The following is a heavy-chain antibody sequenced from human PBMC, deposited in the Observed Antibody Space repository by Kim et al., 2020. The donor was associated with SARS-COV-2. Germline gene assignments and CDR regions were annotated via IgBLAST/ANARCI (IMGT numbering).Heavy chain of an antibody. V-gene: IGHV4-59*01. CDR2: IYYSGST. Sequence: SETLSLTCTVSGGSISSYYWSWIRQPPGKGLEWIGYIYYSGSTNYNPSLKSRVTISVDTSKNQFSLKLSSVTATDTAVYYCAREGPMVRGGQVWSNWFDPWGQGTLVTVSS. CDR1: GGSISSYY. J-gene: IGHJ5*02. CDR3: AREGPMVRGGQVWSNWFDP. D-gene: IGHD3-10*01.